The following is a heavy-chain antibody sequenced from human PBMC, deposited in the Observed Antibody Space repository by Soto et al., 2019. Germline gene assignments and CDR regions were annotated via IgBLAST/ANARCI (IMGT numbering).Heavy chain of an antibody. CDR1: GGCLSGYY. D-gene: IGHD3-16*01. CDR2: INYSGST. Sequence: PSETLSLTCAVHGGCLSGYYWTWIRQSPGEGLEWIGEINYSGSTVYNPSLKSRATISVDTSKNQFSLRLTSVTAADTAVYYCERMILRFFDNWGQGALVTVS. V-gene: IGHV4-34*01. J-gene: IGHJ4*02. CDR3: ERMILRFFDN.